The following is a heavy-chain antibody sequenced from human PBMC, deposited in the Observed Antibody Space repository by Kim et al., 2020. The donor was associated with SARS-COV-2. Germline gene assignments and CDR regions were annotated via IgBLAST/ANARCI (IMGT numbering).Heavy chain of an antibody. Sequence: SETLSLTCTVSGGSISSGGYYWSWIRQHPGKGLEWIGYIYYSGSTYYNPSLKSRVTISVDTSKNQFSLKLSSVTAADTAVYYCARSKGTYYYDSSGYLVDYWGQGTLVTVSS. J-gene: IGHJ4*02. D-gene: IGHD3-22*01. CDR2: IYYSGST. CDR1: GGSISSGGYY. CDR3: ARSKGTYYYDSSGYLVDY. V-gene: IGHV4-31*03.